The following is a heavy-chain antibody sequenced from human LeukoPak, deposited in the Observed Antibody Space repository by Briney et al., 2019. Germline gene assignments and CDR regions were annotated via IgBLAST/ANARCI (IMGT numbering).Heavy chain of an antibody. CDR3: ARDQNIVAYYYYGMDV. D-gene: IGHD2/OR15-2a*01. J-gene: IGHJ6*02. CDR1: GFTFRSYS. Sequence: GRSLRLSCAASGFTFRSYSMHWVRQAPGRGLESVAVISQDGSNKYYAGSVKGRFTISRDNSENTLYLQMNSLRAEDTAVYYCARDQNIVAYYYYGMDVWGQGTTVTVS. V-gene: IGHV3-30*14. CDR2: ISQDGSNK.